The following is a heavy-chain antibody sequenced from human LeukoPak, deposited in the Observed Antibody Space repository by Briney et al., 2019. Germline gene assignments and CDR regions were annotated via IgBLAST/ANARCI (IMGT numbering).Heavy chain of an antibody. CDR1: GFTFSSYA. J-gene: IGHJ4*02. CDR3: ANEKVGYGDYGDY. D-gene: IGHD4-17*01. Sequence: QSGGSLRLSCAASGFTFSSYAMSWVRQAPGKGLEWVSAISGSGGSTYYADSVKGRFTISRVNSKNTLYLQMNSLRAEDTAVYYCANEKVGYGDYGDYWGQGTLVTVSS. V-gene: IGHV3-23*01. CDR2: ISGSGGST.